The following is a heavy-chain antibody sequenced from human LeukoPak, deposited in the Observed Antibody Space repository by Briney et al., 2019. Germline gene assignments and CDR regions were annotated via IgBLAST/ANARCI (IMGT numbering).Heavy chain of an antibody. V-gene: IGHV3-48*04. CDR3: VRDITGRGWFDP. J-gene: IGHJ5*02. CDR2: ISSSGSAI. CDR1: GFTFSSYS. D-gene: IGHD1-14*01. Sequence: GGSLRLSCAASGFTFSSYSMNWVRQAPGKGLEWVSYISSSGSAIYYADSVKGRFIISRDNPKNSLYLQMNSLRAEDTAVYYCVRDITGRGWFDPWGQGTQVTVSS.